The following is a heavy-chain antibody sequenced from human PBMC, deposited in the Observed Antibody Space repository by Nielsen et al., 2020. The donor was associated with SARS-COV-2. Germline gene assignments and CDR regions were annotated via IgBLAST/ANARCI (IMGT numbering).Heavy chain of an antibody. CDR2: IYYSGST. CDR1: GGSVGSGSYY. CDR3: AREPMVRGVLPYYGMDV. D-gene: IGHD3-10*01. Sequence: SETLSLTCTVSGGSVGSGSYYWSWIRQPPGKGLEWIGYIYYSGSTNYNPSLKSRVTISVDTSKNQFSLKLSSVTAADTAVYYCAREPMVRGVLPYYGMDVWGQGTTVTVSS. V-gene: IGHV4-61*01. J-gene: IGHJ6*02.